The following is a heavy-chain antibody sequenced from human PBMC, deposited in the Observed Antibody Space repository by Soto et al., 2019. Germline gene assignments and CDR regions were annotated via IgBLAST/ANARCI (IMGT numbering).Heavy chain of an antibody. CDR3: ARLRSFGNNWFDP. CDR2: IYYSGST. CDR1: CGSISSRSYY. Sequence: SETLSLTSTVACGSISSRSYYWGWIRQPPGKGLEWIGSIYYSGSTYYNPSLKSRVTISVDTSKNQFSLKLSSVTAADTVVYYCARLRSFGNNWFDPWGQGTLVTVSS. J-gene: IGHJ5*02. V-gene: IGHV4-39*01. D-gene: IGHD3-10*01.